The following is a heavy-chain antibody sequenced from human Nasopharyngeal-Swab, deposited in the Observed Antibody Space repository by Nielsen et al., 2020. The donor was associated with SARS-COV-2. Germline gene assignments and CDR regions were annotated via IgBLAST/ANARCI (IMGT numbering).Heavy chain of an antibody. CDR3: TRDIGGKYGY. D-gene: IGHD4-23*01. V-gene: IGHV3-23*01. CDR1: GFTFSNYA. Sequence: GESLKISCSASGFTFSNYAMSWVRQAPGKGLEWVSTINGHAFSAYYADSVRGRFTISRDNSKNTLFLQLNSLRGEDTAVYYCTRDIGGKYGYWGQGNMVTVSS. J-gene: IGHJ4*02. CDR2: INGHAFSA.